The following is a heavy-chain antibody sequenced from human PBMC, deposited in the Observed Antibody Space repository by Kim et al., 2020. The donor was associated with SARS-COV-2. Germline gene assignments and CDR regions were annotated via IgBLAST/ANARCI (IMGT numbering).Heavy chain of an antibody. CDR2: ISAGGNII. J-gene: IGHJ4*02. D-gene: IGHD2-2*01. CDR1: GFTFSSFS. V-gene: IGHV3-48*03. Sequence: GGSLRLSCAASGFTFSSFSMSWVRLAPGKGLEWISYISAGGNIIDYADSVEGRFTISRDDAKNSLYLQMNSLRGEDTAIYYCARDIKYAFDYWAQGSLVPSPQ. CDR3: ARDIKYAFDY.